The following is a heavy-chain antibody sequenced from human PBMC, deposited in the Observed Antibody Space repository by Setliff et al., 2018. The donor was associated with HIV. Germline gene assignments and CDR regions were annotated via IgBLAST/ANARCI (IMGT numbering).Heavy chain of an antibody. CDR2: ISNTGATI. CDR3: ARGPPETVRDLDY. J-gene: IGHJ4*02. CDR1: GFTFSNFP. Sequence: AGGSLRLSCAASGFTFSNFPMNWVRQAPGKGLEWLSKISNTGATINYADSVKGRFTISRDNAKNSLYLQMNSLRVEDTAVYYCARGPPETVRDLDYWGQGTLVTVSS. D-gene: IGHD3-10*01. V-gene: IGHV3-48*01.